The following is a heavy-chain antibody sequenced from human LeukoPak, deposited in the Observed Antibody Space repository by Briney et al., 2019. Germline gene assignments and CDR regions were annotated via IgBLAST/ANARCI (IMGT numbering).Heavy chain of an antibody. CDR2: MNPNSGNT. J-gene: IGHJ4*02. V-gene: IGHV1-8*01. CDR1: GYTFTSYD. CDR3: ARDLDPEVAEIDY. D-gene: IGHD6-19*01. Sequence: ASVKVSCKASGYTFTSYDINWVRQATGQGLEWMGWMNPNSGNTGYAQKLQGRVTMTTDTSTSTAYMELRSLRSDDTAVYYCARDLDPEVAEIDYWGQGTLVTVSS.